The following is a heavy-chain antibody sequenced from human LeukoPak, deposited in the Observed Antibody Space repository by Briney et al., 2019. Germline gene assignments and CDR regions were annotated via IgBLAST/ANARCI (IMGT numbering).Heavy chain of an antibody. V-gene: IGHV3-21*01. J-gene: IGHJ2*01. CDR2: ISSSSSYI. D-gene: IGHD3-9*01. Sequence: GGSLRLSCAASGFTFSSYSMNWVRQAPGKGLEWVSSISSSSSYIYYADSVKGRFTISRDNAKNSLYLQMNSLRAEDTAAYYCARDAELRYFDWLFPPRYFDLWGRGTLVTVSS. CDR1: GFTFSSYS. CDR3: ARDAELRYFDWLFPPRYFDL.